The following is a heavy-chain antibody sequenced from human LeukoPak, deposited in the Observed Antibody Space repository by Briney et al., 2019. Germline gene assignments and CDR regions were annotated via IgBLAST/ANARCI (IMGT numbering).Heavy chain of an antibody. CDR3: ARAFRRYGSGRYYYYMDV. D-gene: IGHD3-10*01. CDR1: GGTFSSYA. J-gene: IGHJ6*03. V-gene: IGHV7-4-1*02. CDR2: INTNTGNP. Sequence: ASVKVSCKASGGTFSSYAISWVRQAPGQGLEWMGWINTNTGNPTYAQGFTGRFVFSLDTSVSTAYLQISSLKAEDTAVYYCARAFRRYGSGRYYYYMDVWGKGTTVTVSS.